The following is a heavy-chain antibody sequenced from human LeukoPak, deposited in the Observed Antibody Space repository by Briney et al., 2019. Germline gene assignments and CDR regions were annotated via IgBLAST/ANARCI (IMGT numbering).Heavy chain of an antibody. D-gene: IGHD1-26*01. CDR3: ARAIISGSYYVF. V-gene: IGHV3-74*01. J-gene: IGHJ4*02. Sequence: GGSLRLSCAASGFTLNKYWIHWVRQAPGKGLVWVSRINLDASTTSYADSVKGRFTISRDNAKNTVYLQMNSLRAEDAAVYYCARAIISGSYYVFGGQGTLVTVS. CDR2: INLDASTT. CDR1: GFTLNKYW.